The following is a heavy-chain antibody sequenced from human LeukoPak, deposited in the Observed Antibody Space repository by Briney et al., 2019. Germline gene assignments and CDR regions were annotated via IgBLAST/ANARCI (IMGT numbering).Heavy chain of an antibody. CDR2: IYTSGST. D-gene: IGHD3-22*01. Sequence: SETLSLTCTVSGGSISSYYWSWIRQPAGKGLEWIGRIYTSGSTNYNPSLKSRVTMSADTSKNQVSLKLSSVTAADTAVYYCGRDRYYYDSSGSGLDYWGQGTLVTVSS. CDR1: GGSISSYY. CDR3: GRDRYYYDSSGSGLDY. J-gene: IGHJ4*02. V-gene: IGHV4-4*07.